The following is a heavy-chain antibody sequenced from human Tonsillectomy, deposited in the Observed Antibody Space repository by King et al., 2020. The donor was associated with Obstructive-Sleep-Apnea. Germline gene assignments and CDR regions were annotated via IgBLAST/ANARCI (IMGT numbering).Heavy chain of an antibody. D-gene: IGHD3-22*01. CDR2: SYYSGNT. CDR1: RGSISSSNYY. CDR3: AREPIRSYYYNWYFDL. Sequence: VQLQESGPGLVKPSETLSLTCSVSRGSISSSNYYWGWIRQPPGKGLEWIVSSYYSGNTYYNPSLKSRVTTSVDTSKNQFSLKLSSVTAADTAVYYCAREPIRSYYYNWYFDLWGRGTLVTVSS. J-gene: IGHJ2*01. V-gene: IGHV4-39*07.